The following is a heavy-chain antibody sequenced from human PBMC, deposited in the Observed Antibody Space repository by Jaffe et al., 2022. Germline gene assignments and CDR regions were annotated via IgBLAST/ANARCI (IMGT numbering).Heavy chain of an antibody. V-gene: IGHV4-30-2*01. CDR2: IYHSGST. Sequence: QLQLQESGSGLVKPSQTLSLTCAVSGGSISSGGYSWSWIRQPPGKGLEWIGYIYHSGSTYYNPSLKSRVTISVDRSKNQFSLKLSSVTAADTAVYYCARGGSMVQGSFPWFDPWGQGTLVTVSS. J-gene: IGHJ5*02. CDR1: GGSISSGGYS. D-gene: IGHD3-10*01. CDR3: ARGGSMVQGSFPWFDP.